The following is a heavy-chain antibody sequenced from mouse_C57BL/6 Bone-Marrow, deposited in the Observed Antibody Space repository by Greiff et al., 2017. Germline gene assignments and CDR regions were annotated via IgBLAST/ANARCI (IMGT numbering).Heavy chain of an antibody. CDR1: GYTFTSYW. CDR3: ASNYGSSYFYAMDY. CDR2: IDPNSGGT. J-gene: IGHJ4*01. V-gene: IGHV1-72*01. Sequence: QVQLKQPGAELVKPGASVKLSCKASGYTFTSYWMHWVKQRPGRGLEWIGRIDPNSGGTKYNEKFKSKATLTVDKPSSTAYMQLSSLTSEDSAVYYCASNYGSSYFYAMDYWGQGTSVTVSS. D-gene: IGHD1-1*01.